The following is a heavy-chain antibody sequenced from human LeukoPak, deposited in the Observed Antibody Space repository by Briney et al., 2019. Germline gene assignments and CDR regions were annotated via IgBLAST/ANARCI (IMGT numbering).Heavy chain of an antibody. D-gene: IGHD2-2*02. CDR1: GFTFSSYA. J-gene: IGHJ4*02. CDR3: AKGEYCSTTSCYTLYY. CDR2: ISGSGGST. Sequence: GGSLRLSCAVSGFTFSSYAMSWVRQAPGKGLEWVSAISGSGGSTYYADSVKGRFTISRDNSKNTLYLQMNSLRAEDTAVYYCAKGEYCSTTSCYTLYYWGQGTLVTVSS. V-gene: IGHV3-23*01.